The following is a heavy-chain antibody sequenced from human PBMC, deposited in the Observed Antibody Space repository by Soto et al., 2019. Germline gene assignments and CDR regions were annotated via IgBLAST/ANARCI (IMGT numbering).Heavy chain of an antibody. J-gene: IGHJ6*02. D-gene: IGHD3-10*01. V-gene: IGHV1-2*04. CDR1: GYTFTGYY. CDR2: INPNSGGT. CDR3: ARELPITGVRYGMDV. Sequence: ASVKVSCKASGYTFTGYYMHWVRQAPGQGLEWMGWINPNSGGTNYAQKFQGWVTMTRDTSISTAYMELSRLRSDDTAVYYCARELPITGVRYGMDVWGQGTTVTSP.